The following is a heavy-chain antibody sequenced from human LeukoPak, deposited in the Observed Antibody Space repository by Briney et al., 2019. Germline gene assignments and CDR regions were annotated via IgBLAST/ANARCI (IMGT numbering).Heavy chain of an antibody. CDR1: GFIFGKYW. J-gene: IGHJ4*02. CDR3: ARDKIVGATNFDY. Sequence: GGSLRLSCVASGFIFGKYWMSWVRQAPGKGLEWVANIKQDGSEKYYVDSVKGRFTISRDNAKNSLYLQMNSLRAEDTAVYYCARDKIVGATNFDYWGQGTLVTVSS. CDR2: IKQDGSEK. D-gene: IGHD1-26*01. V-gene: IGHV3-7*01.